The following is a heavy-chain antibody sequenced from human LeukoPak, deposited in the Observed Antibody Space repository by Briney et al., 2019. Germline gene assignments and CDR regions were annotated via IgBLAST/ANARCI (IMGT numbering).Heavy chain of an antibody. Sequence: GGSLRLSCVASGFSFSNYWMYWVRQAPGKGLVWVSRINTDGSTTTYADSVKGRFTISRDNAKNTLYLQMNSLTAEDTAVYYCTRTVLGPQDHWGQGTLVTVSS. V-gene: IGHV3-74*01. CDR1: GFSFSNYW. CDR3: TRTVLGPQDH. CDR2: INTDGSTT. J-gene: IGHJ4*02. D-gene: IGHD2-21*02.